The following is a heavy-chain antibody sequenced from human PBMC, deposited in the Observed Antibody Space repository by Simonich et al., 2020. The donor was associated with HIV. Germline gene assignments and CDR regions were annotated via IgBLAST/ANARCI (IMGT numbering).Heavy chain of an antibody. D-gene: IGHD1-26*01. V-gene: IGHV4-39*01. J-gene: IGHJ3*02. CDR3: ARWGLYSGSYHGAFDI. CDR2: ISYSGSA. Sequence: QLQLQESGPGLVKPSETLSLTCTVSGGSVSSSSYYWGWIRQPPGKGLEWIGSISYSGSAYYNPSLKSRVTMSIDTSKNQFSLKRSSVTAADTAVYYCARWGLYSGSYHGAFDIWGQGTMVTVSS. CDR1: GGSVSSSSYY.